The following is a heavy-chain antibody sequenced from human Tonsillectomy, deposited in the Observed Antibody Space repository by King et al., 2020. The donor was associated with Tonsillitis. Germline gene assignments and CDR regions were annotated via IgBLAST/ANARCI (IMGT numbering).Heavy chain of an antibody. Sequence: VQLVESGGGVVQPGRSLRLSCAASGFTFSSYAMHWVRQAPGKGLEWVAVISYDGSNKYYADSVKGRFTISRDNSKNTLYLQMNSLRAEDTAVYYCARDLGYGPDYYYGVDVWGQGTTVTVSS. CDR3: ARDLGYGPDYYYGVDV. CDR1: GFTFSSYA. CDR2: ISYDGSNK. V-gene: IGHV3-30-3*01. J-gene: IGHJ6*02. D-gene: IGHD2-15*01.